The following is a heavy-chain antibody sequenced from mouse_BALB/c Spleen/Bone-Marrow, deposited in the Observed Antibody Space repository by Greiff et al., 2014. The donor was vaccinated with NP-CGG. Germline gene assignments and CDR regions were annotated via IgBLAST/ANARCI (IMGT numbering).Heavy chain of an antibody. J-gene: IGHJ4*01. CDR3: SREESLGDAMDY. V-gene: IGHV1S81*02. D-gene: IGHD4-1*01. CDR2: INPSNGRT. Sequence: VQLQQSGAELVKPGASVKLSCKASGYTFTSYWMHWVKQRPGQGLEWIGEINPSNGRTNYNEKFKSKATLTLDKSSSTAYMQPSSLTSEDSAVYYCSREESLGDAMDYWGQGTSVTVSS. CDR1: GYTFTSYW.